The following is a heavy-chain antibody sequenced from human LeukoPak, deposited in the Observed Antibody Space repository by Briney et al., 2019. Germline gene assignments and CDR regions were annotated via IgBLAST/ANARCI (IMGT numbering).Heavy chain of an antibody. CDR2: ISSSSSYI. CDR3: ARGDYYGSGSYYLVY. D-gene: IGHD3-10*01. V-gene: IGHV3-21*04. J-gene: IGHJ4*02. CDR1: GFTFSSYS. Sequence: PGGSLRLSCAASGFTFSSYSMNWVRQAPGKGLEWVSSISSSSSYIYYADSVKGRFTISRDNAKNSLYLQMNSLRAEDTAVYYCARGDYYGSGSYYLVYWGQGTLVTVSS.